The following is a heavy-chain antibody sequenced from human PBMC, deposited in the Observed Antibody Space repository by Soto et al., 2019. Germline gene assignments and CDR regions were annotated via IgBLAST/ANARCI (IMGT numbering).Heavy chain of an antibody. CDR1: GYTFTSYA. Sequence: GASVKVSCKASGYTFTSYAMHWVRQAPGKRLEWMGWINAGNGNTKYSQKFQGRVTITRDTSASTAYMELSSLRYEDTAVYYCERVMYYYDSSGPFDYWGQGNLVTVS. V-gene: IGHV1-3*01. CDR2: INAGNGNT. D-gene: IGHD3-22*01. J-gene: IGHJ4*02. CDR3: ERVMYYYDSSGPFDY.